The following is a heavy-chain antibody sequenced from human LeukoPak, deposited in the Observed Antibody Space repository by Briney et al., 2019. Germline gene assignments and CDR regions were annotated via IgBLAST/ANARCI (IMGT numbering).Heavy chain of an antibody. CDR1: GFTFSSYW. V-gene: IGHV3-74*01. Sequence: GGSLRLSCAASGFTFSSYWMHWVRQAPGKGLVWVSRINSDGSSTSYADSVKGRFTISRDNSRNIAYLQMSSLRAEDTAVYYCANFDHWGQGTLVTVS. J-gene: IGHJ4*02. CDR3: ANFDH. CDR2: INSDGSST.